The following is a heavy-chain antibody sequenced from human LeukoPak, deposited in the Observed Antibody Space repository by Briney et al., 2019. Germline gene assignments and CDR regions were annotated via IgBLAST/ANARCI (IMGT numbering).Heavy chain of an antibody. Sequence: SETLSLTCTVSGGSISSSSYYWGWIRQPPGKELEWIGSIYYSGSTYYNPSLKSRVTISVDTPKNQFSLKLSPVTAADTAVYYCARESRDSSGWRPYYYYYGMDVWGQGTTVTVSS. V-gene: IGHV4-39*07. CDR3: ARESRDSSGWRPYYYYYGMDV. D-gene: IGHD6-19*01. CDR2: IYYSGST. CDR1: GGSISSSSYY. J-gene: IGHJ6*02.